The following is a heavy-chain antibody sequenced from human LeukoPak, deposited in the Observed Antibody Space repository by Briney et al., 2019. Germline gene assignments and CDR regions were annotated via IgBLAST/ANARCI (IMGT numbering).Heavy chain of an antibody. D-gene: IGHD2-15*01. Sequence: SETLSLTCTVSGGSISSYYWGWIRQPPGKGLEWIGYIYYSGSTNYNPSLKSRVTISVDASKNQFSLKLSSVTAADTAVYYCARVLPGLSRWFDPWGQGTLVTVSS. J-gene: IGHJ5*02. CDR1: GGSISSYY. V-gene: IGHV4-59*01. CDR3: ARVLPGLSRWFDP. CDR2: IYYSGST.